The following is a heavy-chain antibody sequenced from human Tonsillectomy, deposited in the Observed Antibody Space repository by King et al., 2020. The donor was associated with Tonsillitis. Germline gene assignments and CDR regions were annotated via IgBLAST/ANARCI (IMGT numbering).Heavy chain of an antibody. CDR3: ARRHSSGCPDY. J-gene: IGHJ4*02. Sequence: QLVQSGAEVKKPGASVKVSCKASGFTFTGYYMHWVRQAPGQGLEWMGWINPNSGGTNYAQSFQGRVTMTRDTSISTAYMELSGLRSDDTAIYYCARRHSSGCPDYWGQGTLVTVPS. CDR1: GFTFTGYY. D-gene: IGHD6-19*01. CDR2: INPNSGGT. V-gene: IGHV1-2*02.